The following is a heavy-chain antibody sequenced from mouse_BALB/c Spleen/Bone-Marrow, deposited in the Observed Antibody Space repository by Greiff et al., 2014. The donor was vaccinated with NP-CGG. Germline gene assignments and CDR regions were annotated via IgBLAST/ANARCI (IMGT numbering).Heavy chain of an antibody. Sequence: EVQLQQSGAELVRSGASVKLSCTASGFNIKDYYMHWVKQRPEQGLEWIGWIDPENGDTEYAPKFQGKATMTADTSSNTAYLQLSGLTSEDTAVYYCNARYYYAMDYWGQGTSVTVSS. CDR2: IDPENGDT. V-gene: IGHV14-4*02. CDR1: GFNIKDYY. J-gene: IGHJ4*01. CDR3: NARYYYAMDY.